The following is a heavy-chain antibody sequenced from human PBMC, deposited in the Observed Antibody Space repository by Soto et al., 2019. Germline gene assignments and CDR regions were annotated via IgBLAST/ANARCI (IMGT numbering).Heavy chain of an antibody. CDR3: ASPPPTAAGTAYYYYYMDA. D-gene: IGHD6-13*01. CDR1: GFTFSSYG. J-gene: IGHJ6*03. V-gene: IGHV3-30*03. Sequence: GGSLGLSCAASGFTFSSYGIHWVRQAPGKGLEWVAVISYDGSNKYYADSVKGRFTISRDNSKNTLYLQMNSLRAEDTAVYYCASPPPTAAGTAYYYYYMDAWGKGTTVTVSS. CDR2: ISYDGSNK.